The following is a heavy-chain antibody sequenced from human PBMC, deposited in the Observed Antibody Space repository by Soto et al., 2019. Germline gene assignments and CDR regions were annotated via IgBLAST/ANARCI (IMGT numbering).Heavy chain of an antibody. Sequence: ASVKVSCKASGYTFTSYDINWVRQATGQGLEWMGWMNPNSGNTGYAQKFQGRVTMTRNTSISTAYMELSSLRSEDTAVYYCARKNYDFWSGYYRTGYYYYYQDVWGKGTTVTGS. CDR3: ARKNYDFWSGYYRTGYYYYYQDV. CDR1: GYTFTSYD. V-gene: IGHV1-8*01. D-gene: IGHD3-3*01. CDR2: MNPNSGNT. J-gene: IGHJ6*03.